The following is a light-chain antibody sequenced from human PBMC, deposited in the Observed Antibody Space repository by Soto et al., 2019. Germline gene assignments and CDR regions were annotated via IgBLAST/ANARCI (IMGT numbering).Light chain of an antibody. J-gene: IGLJ2*01. CDR2: GNT. V-gene: IGLV1-40*01. CDR3: LSFDRSLSVV. CDR1: SSNIGAGYD. Sequence: QAVVTQPPSVSGAPGQRVTISCTGSSSNIGAGYDVHWYQQLPGRAPKLLIYGNTNRPSGVPDRFSGSKSGTSASLAITGLQAEDEADYYCLSFDRSLSVVFGGGTKLTVL.